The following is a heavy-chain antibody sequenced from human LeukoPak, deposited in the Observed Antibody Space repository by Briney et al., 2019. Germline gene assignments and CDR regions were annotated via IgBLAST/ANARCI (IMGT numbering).Heavy chain of an antibody. Sequence: PGGSLRLSCAASGFTFSSYGMHWVRQAPGKGLEWVAFIRYDGSNKYYADSVKGRFTISRDNSKNTLYLQMNSLRAEDTAVYYCTKDMTTVTTGWFDPWGQGTLVTVSS. CDR3: TKDMTTVTTGWFDP. D-gene: IGHD4-17*01. CDR1: GFTFSSYG. V-gene: IGHV3-30*02. J-gene: IGHJ5*02. CDR2: IRYDGSNK.